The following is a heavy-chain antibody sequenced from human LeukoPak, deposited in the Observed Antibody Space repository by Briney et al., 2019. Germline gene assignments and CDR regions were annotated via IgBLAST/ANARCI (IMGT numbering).Heavy chain of an antibody. CDR2: INPNSGGT. CDR3: AREYCSSTSCCGSSDY. D-gene: IGHD2-2*01. J-gene: IGHJ4*02. V-gene: IGHV1-2*02. CDR1: GYTFTGYY. Sequence: ASVKVSCKASGYTFTGYYMHWVRQAPGQGLEWMGWINPNSGGTNYAQKFQGRVTMTRDTSISTAYMELSRLRSDDTAVYYCAREYCSSTSCCGSSDYWGQGTLVTVSS.